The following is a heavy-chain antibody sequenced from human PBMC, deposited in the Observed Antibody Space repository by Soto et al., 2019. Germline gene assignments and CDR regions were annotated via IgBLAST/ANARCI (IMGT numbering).Heavy chain of an antibody. D-gene: IGHD3-16*01. CDR2: ISGSGGST. V-gene: IGHV3-23*01. CDR1: GFTFSSYA. CDR3: AKGEYDYVWGSPMMCFDY. J-gene: IGHJ4*02. Sequence: PGGSLRLSCAAFGFTFSSYAMSWVRQAPGKGLEWVSAISGSGGSTYYADSVKGRFTISRDNSKNTLYLQMNSLRAEDTAVYYCAKGEYDYVWGSPMMCFDYWGQGTLVTVSS.